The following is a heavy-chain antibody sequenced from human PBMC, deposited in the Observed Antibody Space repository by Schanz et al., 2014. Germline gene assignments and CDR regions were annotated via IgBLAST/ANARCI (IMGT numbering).Heavy chain of an antibody. CDR2: IYASGAT. D-gene: IGHD4-17*01. Sequence: EVQLVESGGGLVKPGGSLRLSCSASGFTFSSYAMHWVRQASGKGLEWVSTIYASGATYYADSVKRRFTISRDRFQNTLYLRMSSLRAEDTAVYYCARPRFDYGEVDYWGQGTLVTVSS. J-gene: IGHJ4*02. CDR1: GFTFSSYA. V-gene: IGHV3-66*04. CDR3: ARPRFDYGEVDY.